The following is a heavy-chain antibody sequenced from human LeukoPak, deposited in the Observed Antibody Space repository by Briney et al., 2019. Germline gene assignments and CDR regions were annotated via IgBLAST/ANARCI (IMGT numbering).Heavy chain of an antibody. J-gene: IGHJ2*01. CDR1: GFTFSLHN. Sequence: GGSLRLSCAASGFTFSLHNMNWVRQVPGKGLQWLSYISTMSTTIHYGECVNGRFSISRDDAKNSLFLQMNSLRDEDTAVYCCARLSYYYDRSNFPLGEYFDLWGRGTLVTVSS. CDR3: ARLSYYYDRSNFPLGEYFDL. V-gene: IGHV3-48*02. D-gene: IGHD3-22*01. CDR2: ISTMSTTI.